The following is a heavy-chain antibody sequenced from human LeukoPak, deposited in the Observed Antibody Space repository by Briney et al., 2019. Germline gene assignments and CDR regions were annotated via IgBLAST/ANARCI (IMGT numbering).Heavy chain of an antibody. CDR1: GYTSTSYD. D-gene: IGHD2-2*01. J-gene: IGHJ3*02. V-gene: IGHV1-8*03. CDR2: MNPNSGNT. CDR3: ARFGYCSSTSCYGDAFDI. Sequence: GASVKVSCKASGYTSTSYDINWVRQATGQGLEWMGWMNPNSGNTGYAQKFQGRVTITRNTSISTAYMELSSLRSEDTAVYYCARFGYCSSTSCYGDAFDIWGQGTMVTVSS.